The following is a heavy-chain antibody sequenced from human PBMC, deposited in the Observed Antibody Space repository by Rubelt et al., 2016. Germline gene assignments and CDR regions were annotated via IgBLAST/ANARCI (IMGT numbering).Heavy chain of an antibody. CDR2: ISSIGSTI. CDR1: GFTFSSYE. CDR3: ASQYFAFDI. D-gene: IGHD3-10*01. V-gene: IGHV3-48*03. Sequence: EVQLVESGGGLVQPGGSLRLSCAASGFTFSSYEMNWVRQAPGKGLEWVSYISSIGSTIYYADSVKGRFTISRDNSKNTLYLQMNSLRAEDTAVYYCASQYFAFDIWGQGTMVTVSS. J-gene: IGHJ3*02.